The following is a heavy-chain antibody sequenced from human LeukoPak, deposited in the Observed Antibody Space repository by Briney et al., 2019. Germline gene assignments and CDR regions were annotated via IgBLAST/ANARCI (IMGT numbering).Heavy chain of an antibody. CDR2: IYGGGST. Sequence: GGSLRLSCAASGFTVSSNYMSWVRQAPGKGLEWVSVIYGGGSTYYADSVKGRFTISRDNSKNTLYLQMNSLRAEDTAVYYCARGPYYYYGMDVWGQGTTVTVSS. CDR3: ARGPYYYYGMDV. V-gene: IGHV3-53*01. J-gene: IGHJ6*02. CDR1: GFTVSSNY.